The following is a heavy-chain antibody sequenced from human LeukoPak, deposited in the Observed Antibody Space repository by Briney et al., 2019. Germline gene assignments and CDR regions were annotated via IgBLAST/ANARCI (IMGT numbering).Heavy chain of an antibody. V-gene: IGHV3-74*01. D-gene: IGHD3-16*01. CDR2: INSDGSIT. Sequence: GGSLRLSCAAPGSTLSSYWLHWVRQAPGKGLVWVSRINSDGSITNYAHSVKARFTISKDNAKNTLYLQMNSLGAEERAGYYSGRGRLGGFFDYWGQGTLVTVS. CDR3: GRGRLGGFFDY. J-gene: IGHJ4*02. CDR1: GSTLSSYW.